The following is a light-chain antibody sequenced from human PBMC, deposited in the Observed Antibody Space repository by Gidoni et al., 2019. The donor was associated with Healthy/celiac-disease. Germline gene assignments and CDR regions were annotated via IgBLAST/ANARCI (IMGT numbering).Light chain of an antibody. J-gene: IGLJ2*01. CDR3: QSYDSSLDVV. Sequence: QSVLTQPPSVAGAPGQWVTSSCTGSRSNIGAGYDVHWYQQLPGTAPKLLSYGNRNRPSGVPDRFSGSKSGTSASLAIPGLQAEDEADYYCQSYDSSLDVVFGGGTKLTVL. V-gene: IGLV1-40*01. CDR1: RSNIGAGYD. CDR2: GNR.